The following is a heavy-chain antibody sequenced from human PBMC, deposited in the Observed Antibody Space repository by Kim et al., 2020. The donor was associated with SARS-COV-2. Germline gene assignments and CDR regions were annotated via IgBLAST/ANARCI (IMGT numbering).Heavy chain of an antibody. J-gene: IGHJ4*02. V-gene: IGHV1-46*01. CDR3: ARGAYSGCYPFDY. Sequence: ARKCQGRVTMTRDTSASTVYMGLGSPRSEDTAVYYCARGAYSGCYPFDYWGQGTLVTVSS. D-gene: IGHD1-26*01.